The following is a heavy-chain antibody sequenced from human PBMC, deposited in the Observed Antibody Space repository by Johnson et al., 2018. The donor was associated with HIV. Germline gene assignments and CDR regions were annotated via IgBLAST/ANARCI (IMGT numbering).Heavy chain of an antibody. CDR2: ISGSGGSI. Sequence: VESGGGLVQPGGSLRLSCAASGFTFSSYAMSLVRQDPGKGLEWVSAISGSGGSIYYADSVKGRFTISRDNSKNTLYLQMNSLRAEDTAVYYCAKDRMVYSDSSGHYWTLWDAFDIWGQGTMVTVSS. CDR1: GFTFSSYA. CDR3: AKDRMVYSDSSGHYWTLWDAFDI. D-gene: IGHD3-22*01. J-gene: IGHJ3*02. V-gene: IGHV3-23*04.